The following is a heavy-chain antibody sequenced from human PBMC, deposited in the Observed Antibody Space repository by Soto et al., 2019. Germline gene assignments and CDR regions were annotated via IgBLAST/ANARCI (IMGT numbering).Heavy chain of an antibody. D-gene: IGHD3-10*01. CDR2: ISYDGSNK. CDR3: ASLVYGSGNNYYGMDV. J-gene: IGHJ6*02. Sequence: GGSLRLSCAASGFTFSSYAMHWVRQAPGKGLEWVAVISYDGSNKYCADSVKGRFTISRDNSKNTLYLQMNSLRAEDTAVYYCASLVYGSGNNYYGMDVWGQGTTVTVSS. CDR1: GFTFSSYA. V-gene: IGHV3-30-3*01.